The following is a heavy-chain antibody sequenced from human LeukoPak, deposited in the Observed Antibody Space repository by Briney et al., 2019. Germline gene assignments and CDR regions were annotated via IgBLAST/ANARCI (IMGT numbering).Heavy chain of an antibody. J-gene: IGHJ6*03. CDR3: ARDPTTTVNPGDYYFYIDG. D-gene: IGHD4-17*01. Sequence: PGESLRLSCAASGFTFSSYSMNWVRQAPGKGLEWVSSISNNSSNIYYADSVKGRFTISRDNSKNSLYLQMNTLTAEDTAVYYCARDPTTTVNPGDYYFYIDGWGKGTTVTVSS. CDR1: GFTFSSYS. CDR2: ISNNSSNI. V-gene: IGHV3-21*01.